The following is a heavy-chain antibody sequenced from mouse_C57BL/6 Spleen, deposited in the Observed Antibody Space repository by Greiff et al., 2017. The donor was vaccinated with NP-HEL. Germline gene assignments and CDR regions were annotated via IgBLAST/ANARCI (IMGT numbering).Heavy chain of an antibody. J-gene: IGHJ3*01. CDR2: IWGVGST. D-gene: IGHD2-3*01. V-gene: IGHV2-6*01. CDR1: GFSLTSYG. CDR3: ASASYDGYRFAY. Sequence: VKLMESGPGLVAPSQSLSITCTVSGFSLTSYGVDWVRQSPGKGLEWLGVIWGVGSTNYNSALKSRLSISKDNSKSQVFLKMNSLQTDDTDMYYRASASYDGYRFAYWGQGTLVTVSA.